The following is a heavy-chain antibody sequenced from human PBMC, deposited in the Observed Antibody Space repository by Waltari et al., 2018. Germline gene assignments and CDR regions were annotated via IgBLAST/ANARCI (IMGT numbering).Heavy chain of an antibody. V-gene: IGHV3-30*18. Sequence: QVQLVESGGGVVQPGRSLRLSCAASGFTFSRYGMPWVRQAPGKGLEWVAVISYDGSNKYYADSVKGRFTISRDNSKNTLYLQMNSLRAEDTAVYYCAKIGHQLSNYFDYWGQGTLVTVSS. J-gene: IGHJ4*02. CDR1: GFTFSRYG. D-gene: IGHD2-2*01. CDR3: AKIGHQLSNYFDY. CDR2: ISYDGSNK.